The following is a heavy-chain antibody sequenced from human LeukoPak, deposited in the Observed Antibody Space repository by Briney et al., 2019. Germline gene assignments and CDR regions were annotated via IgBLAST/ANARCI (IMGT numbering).Heavy chain of an antibody. V-gene: IGHV4-39*07. CDR1: GGSIRSSSYY. Sequence: SETLSLTCTVSGGSIRSSSYYWGRIRQPPGKGLEWIGSIYYSGSTYYNPSLKSRVTISVDTSKNQFSLKLNSVTAADTAMYYCARPKSGYSDWFDPWGQGTLVTVSS. CDR2: IYYSGST. CDR3: ARPKSGYSDWFDP. J-gene: IGHJ5*02. D-gene: IGHD5-18*01.